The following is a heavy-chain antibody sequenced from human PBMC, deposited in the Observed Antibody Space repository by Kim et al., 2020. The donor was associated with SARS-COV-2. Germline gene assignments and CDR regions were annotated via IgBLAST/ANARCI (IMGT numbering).Heavy chain of an antibody. CDR3: ARGRSPGSGYDRPYYYYYGMDV. V-gene: IGHV4-34*01. D-gene: IGHD5-12*01. CDR2: INHSGST. CDR1: GGSFSGYY. J-gene: IGHJ6*02. Sequence: SETLSLTCAVYGGSFSGYYWSWIRQPPGKGLEWIGEINHSGSTNYNPSLKSRVTISVDTSKNQFSLKLSSVTAADTAVYYCARGRSPGSGYDRPYYYYYGMDVWGQGTTVTVSS.